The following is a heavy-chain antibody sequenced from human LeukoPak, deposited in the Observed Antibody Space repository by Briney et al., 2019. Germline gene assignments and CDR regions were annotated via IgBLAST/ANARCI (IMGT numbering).Heavy chain of an antibody. CDR3: ARGASSTTVTTWYWFGP. Sequence: SQTLSLTCAISGDSVSSNSAAWNWIRQSPSRGLEWLGRTYYRSKWYNDYAVSVKSRITINPDTSKNQFSLQLNSVTPEDTAVYYCARGASSTTVTTWYWFGPWGQGTLVTVSS. V-gene: IGHV6-1*01. CDR1: GDSVSSNSAA. D-gene: IGHD4-17*01. CDR2: TYYRSKWYN. J-gene: IGHJ5*02.